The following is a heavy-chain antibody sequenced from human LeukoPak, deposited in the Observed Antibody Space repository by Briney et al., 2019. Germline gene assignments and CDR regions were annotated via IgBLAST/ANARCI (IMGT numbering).Heavy chain of an antibody. J-gene: IGHJ3*02. CDR2: IIPIFGTA. CDR1: GGTFSSYA. CDR3: VGGSSAKADAFDI. D-gene: IGHD2-2*01. Sequence: ASVKVSCKASGGTFSSYAISWVRQAPGQGLEWMGGIIPIFGTANYAQKFQGRVTITTDESTSTAYMELSSLRSEDTAVYYCVGGSSAKADAFDIWGQGTMVTVSS. V-gene: IGHV1-69*05.